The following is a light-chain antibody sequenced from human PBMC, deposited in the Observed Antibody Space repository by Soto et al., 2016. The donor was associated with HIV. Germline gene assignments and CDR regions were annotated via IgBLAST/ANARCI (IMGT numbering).Light chain of an antibody. J-gene: IGLJ2*01. V-gene: IGLV3-21*02. Sequence: SYELTQTPSVSVAPGQTARIPCGGDNLGIKNVHWYQQMAGQAPVLVVYDNRDRPSGIPERFSGSKSGNTATLTISRVEAGDEADYYCQVWDAAHDLLVVFGGGTKLTV. CDR3: QVWDAAHDLLVV. CDR1: NLGIKN. CDR2: DNR.